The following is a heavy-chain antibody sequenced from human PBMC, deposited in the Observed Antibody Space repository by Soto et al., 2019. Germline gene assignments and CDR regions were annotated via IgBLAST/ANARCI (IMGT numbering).Heavy chain of an antibody. Sequence: QVQLVQSGAEVKKPGASVKVSCKASGYTFTSYAMHWVRQAPGQRLEWMGWINAGNGNTKYSQKFQGRVTITRDTSASTAYMELSSLRSEDTAVYYCARGPIYGGNLLGLLGWGQGTLVTVSS. CDR1: GYTFTSYA. J-gene: IGHJ4*02. CDR2: INAGNGNT. V-gene: IGHV1-3*01. D-gene: IGHD4-17*01. CDR3: ARGPIYGGNLLGLLG.